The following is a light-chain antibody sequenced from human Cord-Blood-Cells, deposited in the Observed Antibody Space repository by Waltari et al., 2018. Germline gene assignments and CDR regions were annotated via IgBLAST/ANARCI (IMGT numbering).Light chain of an antibody. J-gene: IGLJ2*01. V-gene: IGLV2-14*01. CDR3: SSYTSSSTLVV. CDR2: DVS. Sequence: QSALTQPASVSGSPGLSITISCTGTSSDVGGYNYVSWYQQHPGKAPKLMIYDVSNRPAGVSNRFLGSKSGNTASLTISGLQAEDEADYYCSSYTSSSTLVVFGGGTKRTVL. CDR1: SSDVGGYNY.